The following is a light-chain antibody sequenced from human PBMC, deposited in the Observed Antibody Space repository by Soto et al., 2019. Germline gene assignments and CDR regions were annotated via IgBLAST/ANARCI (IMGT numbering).Light chain of an antibody. CDR3: SSYVVTGAQVI. J-gene: IGLJ2*01. CDR2: GVN. V-gene: IGLV2-14*03. Sequence: QSALTQPASVSGSPGQSISISCTGTDSDIGGYDYVSWYQQHPGKAPKLMISGVNNRPSGVSSRFSDSKSGNTASLTISGLQPEDEAYYYCSSYVVTGAQVIFGGGTKLTVL. CDR1: DSDIGGYDY.